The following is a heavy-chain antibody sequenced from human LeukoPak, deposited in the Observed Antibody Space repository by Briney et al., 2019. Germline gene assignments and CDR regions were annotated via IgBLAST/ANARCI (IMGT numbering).Heavy chain of an antibody. D-gene: IGHD1-1*01. J-gene: IGHJ4*02. CDR3: ATRTGASPYYFDY. Sequence: GGSLRLPCAASGFTFSSYEMNWVRQAPGKGLEWVSYISSSGSTIYYADSVKGRFTISRDNSKNTMYVQMNSLRAEDTALYYCATRTGASPYYFDYWGQGILVTVSS. CDR2: ISSSGSTI. V-gene: IGHV3-48*03. CDR1: GFTFSSYE.